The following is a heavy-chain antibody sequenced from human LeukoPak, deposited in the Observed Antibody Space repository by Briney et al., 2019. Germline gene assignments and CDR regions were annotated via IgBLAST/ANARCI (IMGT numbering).Heavy chain of an antibody. V-gene: IGHV4-59*01. CDR1: GGSISSYY. D-gene: IGHD2-15*01. CDR3: ARGDCSGGSCYRDWFNP. J-gene: IGHJ5*02. CDR2: IYYSGST. Sequence: SETLSLTCTVSGGSISSYYWSWIRQPPGKGLEWIGYIYYSGSTNYNPSLKSRVTISVDTSKNQFSLKLSPVTAADTAVYYCARGDCSGGSCYRDWFNPWGQGTLVTVSS.